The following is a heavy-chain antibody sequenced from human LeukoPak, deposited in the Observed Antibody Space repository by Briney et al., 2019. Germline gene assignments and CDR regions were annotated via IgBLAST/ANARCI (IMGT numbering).Heavy chain of an antibody. CDR3: ARGQQWDDYNYFDP. J-gene: IGHJ5*02. CDR2: INPNTGGT. CDR1: GYSFTDYF. V-gene: IGHV1-2*06. Sequence: ASVKVSCKASGYSFTDYFVHWVRQAPGQGLEWLGRINPNTGGTNSAQRFQGRVTLTRDTSISSAYMELSSLTSDDTALYYCARGQQWDDYNYFDPWGQGTLVTVSS. D-gene: IGHD1-26*01.